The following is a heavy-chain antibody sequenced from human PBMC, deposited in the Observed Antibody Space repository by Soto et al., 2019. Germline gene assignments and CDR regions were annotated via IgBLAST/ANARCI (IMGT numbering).Heavy chain of an antibody. V-gene: IGHV4-59*01. CDR2: IYYSGST. CDR1: GGSISSYY. CDR3: ARACGSLFLGYYYGMDV. J-gene: IGHJ6*02. Sequence: ASETLSLTCTVSGGSISSYYWSWIRQPPGKGLEWIGYIYYSGSTNYNPSLKSRVTISVDTSKNQFSLKLSSVTAADTAVYYCARACGSLFLGYYYGMDVWGQGTTVTVSS. D-gene: IGHD3-10*01.